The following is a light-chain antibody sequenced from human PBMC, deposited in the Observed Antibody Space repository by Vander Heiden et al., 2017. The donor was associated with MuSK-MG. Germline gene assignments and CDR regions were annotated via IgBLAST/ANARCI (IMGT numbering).Light chain of an antibody. CDR1: QSVSRY. CDR3: QQRNNGHPQVT. Sequence: EIVLTQSPATLSLSPGERATLSCRASQSVSRYLAWYKKKPGQAPRLLIYDASNRAIGNEARFSGSGDGTDFTLTINSREPEDFAVYYCQQRNNGHPQVTFGGGTKVDIK. CDR2: DAS. J-gene: IGKJ4*01. V-gene: IGKV3-11*01.